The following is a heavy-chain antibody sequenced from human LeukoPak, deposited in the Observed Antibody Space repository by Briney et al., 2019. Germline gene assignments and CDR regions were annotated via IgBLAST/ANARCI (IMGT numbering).Heavy chain of an antibody. D-gene: IGHD7-27*01. CDR1: GFTVSGNY. V-gene: IGHV3-66*02. J-gene: IGHJ4*02. CDR3: ATGDRQLSFDY. CDR2: IYSSDNT. Sequence: GGSLRLSCAASGFTVSGNYMSWVRQAPGKGLEWVSVIYSSDNTYYIDSVKGRFTISRNNSKNTLYLQMNSLRAEDTAVYYCATGDRQLSFDYWGQGTLVTVSS.